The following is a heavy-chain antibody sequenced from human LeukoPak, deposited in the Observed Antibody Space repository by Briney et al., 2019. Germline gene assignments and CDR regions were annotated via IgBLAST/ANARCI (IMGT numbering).Heavy chain of an antibody. CDR1: GFTFTYYA. CDR2: ISGGGGTT. CDR3: AKDQRGTIAAAGKFDY. Sequence: GGSVTLFCAASGFTFTYYAMNWVRQAPGKGLEWLSAISGGGGTTYYADSVKGRFTISRDNSKNTLYLQMNSLRGEDTAVYYCAKDQRGTIAAAGKFDYWGQAAL. V-gene: IGHV3-23*01. D-gene: IGHD6-13*01. J-gene: IGHJ4*02.